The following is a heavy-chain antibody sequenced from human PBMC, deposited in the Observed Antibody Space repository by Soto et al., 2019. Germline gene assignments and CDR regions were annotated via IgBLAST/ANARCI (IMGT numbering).Heavy chain of an antibody. J-gene: IGHJ4*02. CDR3: ARDGSGRGGASPLDY. CDR1: GASFSGSY. Sequence: SSETLSLTCAVYGASFSGSYWTWIRQPPGKGLEWIGEINPSGITNYNPSLKSRVTISVDTSKNQFSLKLSSVTAADTAVYYCARDGSGRGGASPLDYWGQGTLVTVS. D-gene: IGHD1-26*01. V-gene: IGHV4-34*01. CDR2: INPSGIT.